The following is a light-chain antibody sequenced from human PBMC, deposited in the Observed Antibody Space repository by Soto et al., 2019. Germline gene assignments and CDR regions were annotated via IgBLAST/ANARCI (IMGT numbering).Light chain of an antibody. Sequence: DIQMTQSPSSLSASVGDRVTITCQASQDITIYLNWYQQKPGKAPKLLIYDASNLEKGVPSRFSGSGSGTNFTFTISGLLPEDIATYYCQQYDSLPPFTFGPGTKVDF. CDR2: DAS. J-gene: IGKJ3*01. CDR3: QQYDSLPPFT. V-gene: IGKV1-33*01. CDR1: QDITIY.